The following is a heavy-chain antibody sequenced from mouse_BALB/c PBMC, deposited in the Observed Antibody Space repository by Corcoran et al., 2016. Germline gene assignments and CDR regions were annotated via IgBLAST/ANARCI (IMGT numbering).Heavy chain of an antibody. V-gene: IGHV14-1*02. Sequence: EVQLQQSGAELVRPGALVKLSCNASGFNLQASYMPWVKQRPEQGLEWIGWIDPENGNTIYDPKFQGKASITADTSSNTAYLQLSSLTSEDTAVYYCHITTVVDAYWGQGTLVTVSA. J-gene: IGHJ3*01. CDR2: IDPENGNT. D-gene: IGHD1-1*01. CDR3: HITTVVDAY. CDR1: GFNLQASY.